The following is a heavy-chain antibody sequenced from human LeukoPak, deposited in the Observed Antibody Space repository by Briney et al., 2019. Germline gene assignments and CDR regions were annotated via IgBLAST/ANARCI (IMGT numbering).Heavy chain of an antibody. CDR3: ARDLLTYYPSGTTGYYFDC. V-gene: IGHV1-18*01. CDR1: GGTFSSYA. CDR2: ISTYNGNT. J-gene: IGHJ4*02. D-gene: IGHD3-10*01. Sequence: ASVKVSCKASGGTFSSYAISWVRQAPGQGLEWMGWISTYNGNTNYAQNLQGRVTMTTDTSTNTAYMELRSLRSDDTAVYYCARDLLTYYPSGTTGYYFDCWGQGTLVTVSS.